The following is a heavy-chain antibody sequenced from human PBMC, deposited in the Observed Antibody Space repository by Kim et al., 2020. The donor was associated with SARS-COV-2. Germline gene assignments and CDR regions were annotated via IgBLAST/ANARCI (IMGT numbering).Heavy chain of an antibody. J-gene: IGHJ6*03. D-gene: IGHD3-3*01. Sequence: ASVNVSCKASVYSFTAYGTHWVRQAPGQRFEWMGWINVGNGDTKSAQRFQARVTITRDTVANKVYMELNSLRSEDTGVYYCAEGGGVASATDMEVWGKGTTVIVSS. CDR1: VYSFTAYG. CDR3: AEGGGVASATDMEV. V-gene: IGHV1-3*01. CDR2: INVGNGDT.